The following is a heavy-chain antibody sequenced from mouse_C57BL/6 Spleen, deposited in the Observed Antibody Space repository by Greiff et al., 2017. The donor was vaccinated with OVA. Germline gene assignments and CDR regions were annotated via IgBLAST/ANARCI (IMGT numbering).Heavy chain of an antibody. CDR3: AGLVYGSKGAMDY. CDR1: GYTFTSYW. J-gene: IGHJ4*01. V-gene: IGHV1-69*01. D-gene: IGHD1-1*01. Sequence: QVQLQQPGAELVMPGASVKLSCTASGYTFTSYWMHWVKQRPGQGLEWIGEIDPSDSYTNYNQKFKGKSTFTVDKSSSTAYMQLSSLTSEDSAVYYYAGLVYGSKGAMDYWGQGTSVTVSS. CDR2: IDPSDSYT.